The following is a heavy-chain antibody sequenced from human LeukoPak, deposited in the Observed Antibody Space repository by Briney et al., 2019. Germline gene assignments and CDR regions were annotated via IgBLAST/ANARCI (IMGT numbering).Heavy chain of an antibody. Sequence: SVKVSCKASGGTFNTFTISWVRQAPGQGLEWMGGIIPMFGTANYAQRFQGRVTITADESTSTAYMELRSLRSEDTAVYYWTKDGYCRGTHCYRGSYTDYYYMDVWGNGTTVTVSS. CDR2: IIPMFGTA. D-gene: IGHD2-2*01. CDR3: TKDGYCRGTHCYRGSYTDYYYMDV. V-gene: IGHV1-69*13. J-gene: IGHJ6*03. CDR1: GGTFNTFT.